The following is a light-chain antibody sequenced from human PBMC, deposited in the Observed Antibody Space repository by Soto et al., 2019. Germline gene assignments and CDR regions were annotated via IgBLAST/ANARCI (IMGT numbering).Light chain of an antibody. CDR3: SSYAGSNDVV. Sequence: ALTQPPSASGSPGQSVTISCTGTSSDVGGYNYVSWYQQHPGKAPKLMIYEVSKRPSGVPDRFSGSKSGNTASLTVSGLQAEDEADYYCSSYAGSNDVVFGGGTKLTVL. CDR2: EVS. V-gene: IGLV2-8*01. CDR1: SSDVGGYNY. J-gene: IGLJ3*02.